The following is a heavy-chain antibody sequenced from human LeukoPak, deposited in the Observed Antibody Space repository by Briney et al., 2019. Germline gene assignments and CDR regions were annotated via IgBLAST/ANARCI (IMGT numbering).Heavy chain of an antibody. CDR3: ARTLYCSGGSCSPGYYYYGMDV. CDR2: IHNSGRT. V-gene: IGHV4-59*02. D-gene: IGHD2-15*01. J-gene: IGHJ6*02. CDR1: GGSVSSYY. Sequence: PSETRSLTCSVSGGSVSSYYWSWIRQSPGKGLEWIGYIHNSGRTNYNPSLKSRVTISVDTSKNQFSLRLSSVTAADTAVYYCARTLYCSGGSCSPGYYYYGMDVWGQGTTVTVSS.